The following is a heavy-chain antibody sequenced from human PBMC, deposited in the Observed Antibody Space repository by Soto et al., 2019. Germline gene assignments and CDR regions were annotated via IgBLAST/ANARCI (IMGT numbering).Heavy chain of an antibody. CDR2: FYYSGST. CDR3: ARSVFP. V-gene: IGHV4-31*03. Sequence: QVQLQESGPGLVKPSQTLSLTCTVSGGSISTGGYYWNWIRQHPGKGLEWIGYFYYSGSTYYNPSLKGRVTISVNPSKNHFSLKLSSVTAADTAVYYCARSVFPWGQGTLVTVSS. J-gene: IGHJ5*02. CDR1: GGSISTGGYY.